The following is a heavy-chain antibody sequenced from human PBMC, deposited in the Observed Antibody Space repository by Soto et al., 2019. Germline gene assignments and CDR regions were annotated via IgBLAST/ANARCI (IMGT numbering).Heavy chain of an antibody. CDR3: ARDRGRAAAGEYHYYGMDV. J-gene: IGHJ6*02. V-gene: IGHV1-46*01. CDR1: GYTFTSYY. CDR2: INPSGGST. Sequence: ASVKVSCKASGYTFTSYYMHWVRQAPGQGLEWMGVINPSGGSTDYAQKSQGRVTMTRDTSTSTVYMELSSLGSEDTAVYYCARDRGRAAAGEYHYYGMDVWGQGTTVTVSS. D-gene: IGHD6-13*01.